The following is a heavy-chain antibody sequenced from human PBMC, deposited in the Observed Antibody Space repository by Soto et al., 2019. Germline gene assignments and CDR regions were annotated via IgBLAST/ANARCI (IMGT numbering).Heavy chain of an antibody. Sequence: QVQLVESGGGVVQPGGSLRLSCATSGFIFSTYTIHWVRQAPGKGLEWVSFMSYDGRKQYYTDSVKGRFTISRDNSRNMLFLQMNALRAEDTAVYYCATEQHGSMYFDFWGQGTLVTVSS. CDR1: GFIFSTYT. CDR3: ATEQHGSMYFDF. D-gene: IGHD3-10*01. J-gene: IGHJ4*02. CDR2: MSYDGRKQ. V-gene: IGHV3-30*04.